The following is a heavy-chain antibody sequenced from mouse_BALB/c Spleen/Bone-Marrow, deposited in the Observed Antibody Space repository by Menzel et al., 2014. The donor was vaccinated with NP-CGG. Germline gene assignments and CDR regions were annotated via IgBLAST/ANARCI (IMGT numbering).Heavy chain of an antibody. CDR1: GFAFSSYD. Sequence: EVKLVESGGGLVKPGGSLKLSCAASGFAFSSYDMSWVRQTPEKRLEWVAYISSGGGNTYYPDTVKGRFTISRDNAKNTLYLQMSSLKSEDTAMYCCARYGSGYDWGQGTTLTVSS. V-gene: IGHV5-12-1*01. CDR3: ARYGSGYD. J-gene: IGHJ2*01. D-gene: IGHD3-1*01. CDR2: ISSGGGNT.